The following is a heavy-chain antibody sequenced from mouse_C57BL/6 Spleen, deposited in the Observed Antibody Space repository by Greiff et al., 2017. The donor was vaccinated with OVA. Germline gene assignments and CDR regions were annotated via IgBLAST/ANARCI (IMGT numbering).Heavy chain of an antibody. D-gene: IGHD3-2*02. CDR3: ARSQDSSGYAWFAY. CDR1: GFSLSTSGMG. V-gene: IGHV8-12*01. J-gene: IGHJ3*01. Sequence: QVQLKESGPGILQSSQTLSLTCSFSGFSLSTSGMGVSWIRQPSGKGLEWLAHIYWDDDKRYNPSLKSRLTISKDTSRNQVFLKITSVDTADTATYYCARSQDSSGYAWFAYWGQGTLVTVSA. CDR2: IYWDDDK.